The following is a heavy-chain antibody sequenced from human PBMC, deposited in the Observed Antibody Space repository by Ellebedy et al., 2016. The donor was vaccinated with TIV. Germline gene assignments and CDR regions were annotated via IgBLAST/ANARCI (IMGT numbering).Heavy chain of an antibody. D-gene: IGHD3-10*01. V-gene: IGHV4-4*07. J-gene: IGHJ5*02. Sequence: SETLSLTCTVSGGSGSISTYYWSWIRHPAGKGLEWIGHIYTSGSTNYNPSLKSRVTMSVDTSNNQFSLKLSPVTAADTAVYYCARERYFGSGSSNWFDPWGQGTLVTVSS. CDR1: GGSGSISTYY. CDR3: ARERYFGSGSSNWFDP. CDR2: IYTSGST.